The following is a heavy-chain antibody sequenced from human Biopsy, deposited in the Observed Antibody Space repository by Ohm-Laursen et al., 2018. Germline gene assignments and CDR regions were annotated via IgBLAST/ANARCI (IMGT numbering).Heavy chain of an antibody. CDR2: IIPIVGIT. CDR3: ARGGSGSGYYGMDV. CDR1: GDTFSRSA. D-gene: IGHD3-10*01. J-gene: IGHJ6*02. Sequence: SSVKASCKSSGDTFSRSAFFWVRQAPGQGLVYLGRIIPIVGITNHAQTFQGRITLTADKSTFMVYMELSRLRSDDTAIYYCARGGSGSGYYGMDVWGQGATVSVSS. V-gene: IGHV1-69*04.